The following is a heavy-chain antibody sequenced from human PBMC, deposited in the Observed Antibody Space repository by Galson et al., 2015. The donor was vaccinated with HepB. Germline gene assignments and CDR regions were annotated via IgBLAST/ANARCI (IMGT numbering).Heavy chain of an antibody. CDR1: GFTFSHYA. CDR3: ARVRGLVIAAALDF. V-gene: IGHV3-30-3*01. Sequence: SLRLSCAASGFTFSHYAMHWVRQAPGKGLEWVAVVSYDGSYTSHADSVTGRFTVSRDTSMNTLYLQMNSLRSEDTAVYYCARVRGLVIAAALDFWGQGTLVTVSS. D-gene: IGHD6-13*01. CDR2: VSYDGSYT. J-gene: IGHJ4*02.